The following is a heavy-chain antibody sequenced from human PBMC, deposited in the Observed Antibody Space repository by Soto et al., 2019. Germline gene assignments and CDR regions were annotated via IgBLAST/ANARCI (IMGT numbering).Heavy chain of an antibody. J-gene: IGHJ4*02. CDR3: AKSPVTMGRGVYFDY. CDR2: ISYDGSNK. V-gene: IGHV3-30*18. D-gene: IGHD3-10*01. Sequence: GGSLRLSCAASGFTFSSYGMHWVRQAPGKGLEWVAVISYDGSNKYYADSVKGRFTISRDNSKNTLYLQMNSLRAEDTAVYYCAKSPVTMGRGVYFDYWGQGTLVTVSS. CDR1: GFTFSSYG.